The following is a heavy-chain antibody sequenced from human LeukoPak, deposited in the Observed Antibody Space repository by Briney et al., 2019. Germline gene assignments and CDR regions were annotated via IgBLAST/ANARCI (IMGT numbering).Heavy chain of an antibody. D-gene: IGHD3-10*01. CDR2: ISDDGSSK. J-gene: IGHJ6*02. V-gene: IGHV3-30*04. CDR1: GFTFSNHA. Sequence: GRSLRLSCVTSGFTFSNHAMHWVRQGPGKGLEWVAVISDDGSSKFYADSVKGRFTISRDNAKNSLYLQMNSLRAEDTAVYYCARDRPLLWFGELFDYYYGMDVWGQGTTVTVSS. CDR3: ARDRPLLWFGELFDYYYGMDV.